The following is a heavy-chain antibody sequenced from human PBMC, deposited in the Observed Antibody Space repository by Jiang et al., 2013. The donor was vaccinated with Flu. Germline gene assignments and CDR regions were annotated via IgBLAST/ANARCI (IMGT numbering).Heavy chain of an antibody. CDR2: VYYSGST. D-gene: IGHD3-3*01. V-gene: IGHV4-59*13. Sequence: PGLVKPSETLSLTCTVSGGPISSYYWSWIRQPPGKGLEWIGYVYYSGSTNYNPSLKSRVTISVDTSKNQFSLKLSSVTAADTAVYYCARGSVRFLEWPSFDYWGQGTLVTVSS. CDR3: ARGSVRFLEWPSFDY. J-gene: IGHJ4*02. CDR1: GGPISSYY.